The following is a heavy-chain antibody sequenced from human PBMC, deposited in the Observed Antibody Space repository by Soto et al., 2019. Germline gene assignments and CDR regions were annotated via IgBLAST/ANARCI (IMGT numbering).Heavy chain of an antibody. CDR3: ARVFSSGSGWMYYFDF. V-gene: IGHV4-4*02. Sequence: QVQLQESGPGLVESSGTLSLTCEVSSGSISSGSWWSWVRQPPGQGLEWIGEIYYTGATNYNPSLKSRVTMTIDKSKDQFSLNLRSATAADTAVYYCARVFSSGSGWMYYFDFWGQGILVSVSS. J-gene: IGHJ4*02. CDR2: IYYTGAT. D-gene: IGHD6-25*01. CDR1: SGSISSGSW.